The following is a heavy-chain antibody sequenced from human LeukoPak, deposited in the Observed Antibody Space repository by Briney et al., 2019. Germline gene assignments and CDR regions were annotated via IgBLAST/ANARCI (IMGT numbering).Heavy chain of an antibody. V-gene: IGHV3-30*02. CDR2: IYPDGNNK. CDR1: GFIFRSYG. CDR3: AKDWSGDYNWSDP. Sequence: GGSLRLSCGASGFIFRSYGMHWVRQAPGKGLEWVACIYPDGNNKDYADSVKGRFIISRDNSRNTLFLQMNSLRPGDTAVYYCAKDWSGDYNWSDPWGQGTLVIVSS. J-gene: IGHJ5*02. D-gene: IGHD3-3*01.